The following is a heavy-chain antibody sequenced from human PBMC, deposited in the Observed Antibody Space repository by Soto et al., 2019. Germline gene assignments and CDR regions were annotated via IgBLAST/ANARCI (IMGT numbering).Heavy chain of an antibody. CDR1: GYTFTSYG. V-gene: IGHV1-18*01. CDR3: ARDSGYSSSWYVGWFDP. CDR2: ISAYNGNT. D-gene: IGHD6-13*01. J-gene: IGHJ5*02. Sequence: QVQLVQSGAEVKKPGASVKVSGKASGYTFTSYGISWVRQAPGQGLEWMGWISAYNGNTNYAQKLQGRVTMTTDTSTSTAYMELRSLRSDDTAMYYCARDSGYSSSWYVGWFDPWGQGTLVTVSS.